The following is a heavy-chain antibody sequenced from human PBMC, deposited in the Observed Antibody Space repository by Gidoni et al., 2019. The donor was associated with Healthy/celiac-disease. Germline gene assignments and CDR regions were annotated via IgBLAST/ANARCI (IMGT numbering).Heavy chain of an antibody. J-gene: IGHJ5*02. CDR2: INHSGIT. V-gene: IGHV4-34*01. CDR1: GGSSRNYY. D-gene: IGHD2-15*01. Sequence: QVHLQQCGARLLKPSETLSLTCAVYGGSSRNYYSSWIRQPPGKGLEWIGGINHSGITNYNPSLKSRVTMSVDTSKRHFSLKLNSVTAADTAVYYCARVKLLPPENWFDPWGQGTLVTVSS. CDR3: ARVKLLPPENWFDP.